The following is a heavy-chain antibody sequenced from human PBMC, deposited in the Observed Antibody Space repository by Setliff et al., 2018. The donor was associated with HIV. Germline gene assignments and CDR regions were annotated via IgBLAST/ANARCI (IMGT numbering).Heavy chain of an antibody. Sequence: PSETLSLTCIVSSGSISSYYWTWIRQPPGKGLEWIGYIYTSGSTNYNPSLKSRVTISVDTSKNQFSLKLSSVTAADTAVYYCATLKMATIYRDFDYWGQGTLVTVSS. D-gene: IGHD5-12*01. V-gene: IGHV4-4*08. CDR3: ATLKMATIYRDFDY. CDR1: SGSISSYY. J-gene: IGHJ4*02. CDR2: IYTSGST.